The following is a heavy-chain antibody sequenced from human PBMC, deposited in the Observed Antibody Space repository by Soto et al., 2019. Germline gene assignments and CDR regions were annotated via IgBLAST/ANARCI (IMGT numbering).Heavy chain of an antibody. CDR2: INSGGNST. Sequence: PGGSLRLCFAASGFTFSTYGMNWVRQATGRGLEWVCSINSGGNSTNYADSVKGRFTISRDDSKSTLYMQMDSLRAHDTAVYYSAKDGSATVITSSFYWGQGTLVPVSS. CDR3: AKDGSATVITSSFY. J-gene: IGHJ4*02. D-gene: IGHD4-17*01. V-gene: IGHV3-23*01. CDR1: GFTFSTYG.